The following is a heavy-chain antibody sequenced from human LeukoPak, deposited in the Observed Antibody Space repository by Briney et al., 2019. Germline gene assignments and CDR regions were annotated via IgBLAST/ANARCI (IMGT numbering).Heavy chain of an antibody. Sequence: PGGSLRLSCAASGFTFSDYYMSWIRQAPGKGLEWVSYISSSGSTIYYADSVKGRFTISRDNAKNSLYLQMNGLRAEDTAVYYCARDPRRAQYQLPMYNWFDPWGQGTLVTVSS. D-gene: IGHD2-2*01. CDR1: GFTFSDYY. V-gene: IGHV3-11*01. CDR2: ISSSGSTI. CDR3: ARDPRRAQYQLPMYNWFDP. J-gene: IGHJ5*02.